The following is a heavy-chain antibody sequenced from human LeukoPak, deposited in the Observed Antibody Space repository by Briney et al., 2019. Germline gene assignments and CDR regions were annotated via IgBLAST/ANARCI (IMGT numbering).Heavy chain of an antibody. J-gene: IGHJ6*02. CDR2: ISNDGSVK. D-gene: IGHD3-10*01. CDR1: GITLGNYA. Sequence: PGGSLRLSCTAPGITLGNYAMHWVRQAAGEGLEWVTVISNDGSVKYYADSVKGRFTISRDNSKHTLYLQMNSLRAEDTAVYFCAKVGGSGTSYYYFGMDVWGQGTTVTVSS. CDR3: AKVGGSGTSYYYFGMDV. V-gene: IGHV3-30*04.